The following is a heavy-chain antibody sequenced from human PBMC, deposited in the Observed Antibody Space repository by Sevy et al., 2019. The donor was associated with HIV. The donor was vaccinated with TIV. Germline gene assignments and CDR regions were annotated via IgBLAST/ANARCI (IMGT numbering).Heavy chain of an antibody. D-gene: IGHD1-26*01. CDR2: IYYSGNT. Sequence: SETLSLTCTVSGGSVSSSSHYWSWIRQPPGRGLECIGYIYYSGNTNYNPSLKSRVTISVDTSKNQFSLKLITVTAADKAVYFCARVSGSYSGLSGYYGMDVWGQGTTVTVSS. J-gene: IGHJ6*02. CDR3: ARVSGSYSGLSGYYGMDV. CDR1: GGSVSSSSHY. V-gene: IGHV4-61*01.